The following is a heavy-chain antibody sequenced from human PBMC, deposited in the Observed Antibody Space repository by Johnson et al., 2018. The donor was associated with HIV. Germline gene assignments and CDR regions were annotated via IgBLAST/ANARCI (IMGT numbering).Heavy chain of an antibody. V-gene: IGHV3-33*01. D-gene: IGHD5-18*01. CDR1: GFIFSNYG. CDR3: ARDGGYSYFAFDL. CDR2: IWKDGSTK. Sequence: QVQLVESGGGVVQPGRSLRLSCAASGFIFSNYGMHWVRQAPGKGLEWVAVIWKDGSTKSYADSVKGRSAISRDNSKNTFYLQMNTVGAEDTAVYYCARDGGYSYFAFDLWGQGTVVTVSS. J-gene: IGHJ3*01.